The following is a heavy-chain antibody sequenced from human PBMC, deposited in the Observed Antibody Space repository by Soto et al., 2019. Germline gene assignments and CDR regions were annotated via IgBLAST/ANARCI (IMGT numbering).Heavy chain of an antibody. CDR1: GYTFTSYG. J-gene: IGHJ4*02. D-gene: IGHD3-10*01. Sequence: SLKVSCKASGYTFTSYGISWVRQAPGQGLEWMGGIIPVFGRVTYAQKFQGRVTITADESTSTAYMELSRLRSDDTAMYYCADLSLRYCITTTCPPDYWGQRTLVTVYS. V-gene: IGHV1-69*13. CDR2: IIPVFGRV. CDR3: ADLSLRYCITTTCPPDY.